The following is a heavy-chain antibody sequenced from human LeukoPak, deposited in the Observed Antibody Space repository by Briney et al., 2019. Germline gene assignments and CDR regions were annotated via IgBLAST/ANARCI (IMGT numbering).Heavy chain of an antibody. D-gene: IGHD3-3*01. Sequence: SETLSLTCTASGDSISSYYWSWIRQPPGKGLEWIGYIYYSGSTNYNPSLKSRVTISVDTSKNQFSLKLNSVTAADTAVYYCARGPYYDFDYWGQGTLVTVSS. J-gene: IGHJ4*02. V-gene: IGHV4-59*13. CDR3: ARGPYYDFDY. CDR1: GDSISSYY. CDR2: IYYSGST.